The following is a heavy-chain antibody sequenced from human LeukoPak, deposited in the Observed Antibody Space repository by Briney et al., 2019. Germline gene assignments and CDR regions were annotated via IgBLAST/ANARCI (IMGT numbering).Heavy chain of an antibody. Sequence: ASVKLSCKASGYTFTSYYMHWVRQAPGQGLEWMGVINPSGGSTSYAQKFQGRVTMTRDTSTSTVYMELSSLRSEDTAVYYCARDIVVVPAAKGEVDYYYYYMDVWGKGTTVTVSS. J-gene: IGHJ6*03. CDR3: ARDIVVVPAAKGEVDYYYYYMDV. D-gene: IGHD2-2*01. CDR2: INPSGGST. CDR1: GYTFTSYY. V-gene: IGHV1-46*01.